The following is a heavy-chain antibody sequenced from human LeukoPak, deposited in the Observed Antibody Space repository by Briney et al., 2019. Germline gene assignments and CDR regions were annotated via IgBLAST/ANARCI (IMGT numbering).Heavy chain of an antibody. CDR3: ARNWFDP. CDR1: GGSISSGSYY. J-gene: IGHJ5*02. CDR2: IYTSGST. Sequence: PSQTLSLTCTVSGGSISSGSYYWSWIRQPAGKGLEWIGRIYTSGSTNYNPSLKSRVTMSVDTSKNQFSLKLSSVTAADTAVYYCARNWFDPWGQGTLVTVSS. V-gene: IGHV4-61*02.